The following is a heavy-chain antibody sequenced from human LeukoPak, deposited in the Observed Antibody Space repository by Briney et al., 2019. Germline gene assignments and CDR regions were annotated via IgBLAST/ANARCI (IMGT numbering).Heavy chain of an antibody. D-gene: IGHD3-10*01. CDR1: GYTFTGYY. J-gene: IGHJ6*03. Sequence: GASVKVSCKASGYTFTGYYMHWVRQAPGQGLEGMGWINPNSGGTNYAQKFQGRVTMTRDTSISTAYMELSRLRSDDTAVYYCARAPYFPYYYMDVWGKGTTVTVSS. V-gene: IGHV1-2*02. CDR3: ARAPYFPYYYMDV. CDR2: INPNSGGT.